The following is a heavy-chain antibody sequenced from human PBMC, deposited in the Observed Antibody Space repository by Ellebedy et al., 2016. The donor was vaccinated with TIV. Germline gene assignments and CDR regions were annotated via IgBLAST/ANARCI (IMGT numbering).Heavy chain of an antibody. D-gene: IGHD1-26*01. CDR2: ISSSSNYI. CDR1: GFTFSRYN. CDR3: ARDQWETSFDY. J-gene: IGHJ4*02. Sequence: GESLKISXAASGFTFSRYNMNWVRQAPGKGLGWVSSISSSSNYIYYADSVKGRFTISRDNAKNSLYLQMNSLRAEDTAVYYCARDQWETSFDYWGQGTLVTVSS. V-gene: IGHV3-21*01.